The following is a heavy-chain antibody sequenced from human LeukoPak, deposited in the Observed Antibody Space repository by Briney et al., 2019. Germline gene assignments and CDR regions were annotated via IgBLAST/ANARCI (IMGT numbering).Heavy chain of an antibody. CDR3: ARDGIAARPEDY. Sequence: ASVKVSCKASGYTFTGYSMHWVRQAPGQGLEWMGWINPNSGGTTYAQKFQGRVTMTRDTSTSTVYMELSSLRSEDTAVYYCARDGIAARPEDYWGQGTLVTVSS. J-gene: IGHJ4*02. CDR2: INPNSGGT. V-gene: IGHV1-2*02. CDR1: GYTFTGYS. D-gene: IGHD6-6*01.